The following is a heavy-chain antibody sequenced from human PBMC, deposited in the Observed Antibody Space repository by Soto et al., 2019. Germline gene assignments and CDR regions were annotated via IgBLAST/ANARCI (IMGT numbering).Heavy chain of an antibody. CDR1: GFTFSDYY. Sequence: GGSLRLSCAASGFTFSDYYMSWIRQAPGKGLEWVSYISSSGSTIYYADSVKGRFTISRDNAKNSLYLQMNSLRAEDTAVYYCARDREGEYQLLPPLWFDPWGQGTLVTVSS. J-gene: IGHJ5*02. CDR2: ISSSGSTI. V-gene: IGHV3-11*01. CDR3: ARDREGEYQLLPPLWFDP. D-gene: IGHD2-2*01.